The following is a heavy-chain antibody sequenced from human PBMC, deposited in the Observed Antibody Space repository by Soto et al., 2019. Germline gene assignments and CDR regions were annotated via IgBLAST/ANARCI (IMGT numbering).Heavy chain of an antibody. Sequence: QVQLVQSGAEVKKPGASVKVSCKASGYSFATYGFSWVRQAPGQGLERVGWISAHNGDTHYSQKFQGRVTLTTDTSRNTGYMELRSLTSDDTAVYFCATEPIYYNDGSGYYPLGHWGQGTLVTVSS. V-gene: IGHV1-18*04. CDR1: GYSFATYG. CDR3: ATEPIYYNDGSGYYPLGH. J-gene: IGHJ4*02. CDR2: ISAHNGDT. D-gene: IGHD3-22*01.